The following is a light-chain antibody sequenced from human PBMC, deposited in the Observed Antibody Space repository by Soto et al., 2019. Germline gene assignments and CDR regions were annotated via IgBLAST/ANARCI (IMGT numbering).Light chain of an antibody. J-gene: IGKJ4*01. CDR2: GAS. V-gene: IGKV3-15*01. CDR3: QHYDNWPLT. Sequence: EIVITQSPATPSASPGEGATLSCRASQGIGNTLAWYQQKPGQTPRLRIYGASIRATVVPARFSGSGSVTDFTLTINGLQSEDFPVYYCQHYDNWPLTFGGGTKVESK. CDR1: QGIGNT.